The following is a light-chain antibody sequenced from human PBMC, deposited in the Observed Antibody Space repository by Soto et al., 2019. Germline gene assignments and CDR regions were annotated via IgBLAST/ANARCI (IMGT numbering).Light chain of an antibody. CDR3: QQYHSYSS. CDR2: DAS. CDR1: QSISSW. Sequence: DIQITHSSSTLSASVGDRFTITWRASQSISSWLAWYQQKPGKAPKLLIYDASSLESGVPSRFSGSGSGTEFTLTISSLQPDDFATYYCQQYHSYSSFGQGTKVDIK. J-gene: IGKJ1*01. V-gene: IGKV1-5*01.